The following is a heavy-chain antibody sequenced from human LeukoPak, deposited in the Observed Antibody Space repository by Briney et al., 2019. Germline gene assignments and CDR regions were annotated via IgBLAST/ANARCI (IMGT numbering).Heavy chain of an antibody. CDR1: GGSINSNY. CDR2: IYTSGST. Sequence: PSETLSLTCTVFGGSINSNYWSWIRQPAGKGLEWIGRIYTSGSTNYNPSLKSRVTMSVDTSKNQFSLKLTSVTAADTAVYYCARLYLPATRFDYWGQGTLVTVSS. D-gene: IGHD5-24*01. CDR3: ARLYLPATRFDY. V-gene: IGHV4-4*07. J-gene: IGHJ4*02.